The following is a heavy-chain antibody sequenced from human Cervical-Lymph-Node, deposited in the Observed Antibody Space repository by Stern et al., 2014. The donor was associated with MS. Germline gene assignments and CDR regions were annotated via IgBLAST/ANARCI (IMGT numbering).Heavy chain of an antibody. CDR1: SYTFSSYG. Sequence: VQLVESGADVKKPGASVKVSCKASSYTFSSYGIAWARQAPGQGLEWMGWISGYDGYTNYAPKLQGRVTLTTDPSTRTAYMEIRSLRFDDTAVYYCARAYFDSYGLDVWGQGTTVTVSS. V-gene: IGHV1-18*04. D-gene: IGHD3-9*01. CDR3: ARAYFDSYGLDV. CDR2: ISGYDGYT. J-gene: IGHJ6*02.